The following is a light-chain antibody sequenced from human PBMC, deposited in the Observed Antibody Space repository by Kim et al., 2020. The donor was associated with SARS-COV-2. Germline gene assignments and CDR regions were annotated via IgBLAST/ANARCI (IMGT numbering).Light chain of an antibody. J-gene: IGKJ4*01. CDR3: QQYGATPLT. Sequence: EIVLTQSPGTLSLSPGEGATLSCRATQSVTNNYVAWYQQKPGQAPRLLIYGASSRATGVPDRFTGGGSGADFTLTIRRVEPEDFAQYYCQQYGATPLTFGGGTKVDIK. CDR1: QSVTNNY. V-gene: IGKV3-20*01. CDR2: GAS.